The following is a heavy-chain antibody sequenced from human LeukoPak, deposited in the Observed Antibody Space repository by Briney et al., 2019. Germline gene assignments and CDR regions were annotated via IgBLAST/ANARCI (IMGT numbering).Heavy chain of an antibody. CDR3: AKRVPYSSSSVYFDS. CDR1: GFTFSSYG. CDR2: VSDNGRDT. D-gene: IGHD6-6*01. V-gene: IGHV3-23*01. J-gene: IGHJ4*02. Sequence: GGSLRLSCSASGFTFSSYGMSWVRQAPGKGLEWVSAVSDNGRDTYYAGSVKGRFTISKDNSKNTLFLQMNSLRAEDTAVYYCAKRVPYSSSSVYFDSWGQGTLVTVSS.